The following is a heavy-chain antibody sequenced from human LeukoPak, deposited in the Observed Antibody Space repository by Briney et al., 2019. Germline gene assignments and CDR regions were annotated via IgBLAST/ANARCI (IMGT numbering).Heavy chain of an antibody. CDR2: INPNSGGT. V-gene: IGHV1-2*02. CDR1: GYTFTGYY. Sequence: ASVKVSCKASGYTFTGYYMHWVRQAPGQGLEWMGWINPNSGGTNYAQKFQGRVTMTRDTSTSTVYMELSSLRSEDTAVYYCARAGYGDYGIDYWGQGTLVTVSS. J-gene: IGHJ4*02. CDR3: ARAGYGDYGIDY. D-gene: IGHD4-17*01.